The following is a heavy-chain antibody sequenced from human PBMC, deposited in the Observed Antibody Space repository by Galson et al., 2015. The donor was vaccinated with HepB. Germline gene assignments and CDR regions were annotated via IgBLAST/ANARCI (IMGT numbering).Heavy chain of an antibody. CDR3: ARVFRGNDY. J-gene: IGHJ4*02. D-gene: IGHD3-10*01. V-gene: IGHV3-21*01. Sequence: SLRLSCAASGFSFFSFSTYTMSWVRQAPGKGLEWVSSISSRATYIYYADSVKGRFTISRDDAKNSLYLQMNSLRAEDTAVYYCARVFRGNDYWGQGTLVTVSS. CDR2: ISSRATYI. CDR1: GFSFFSFSTYT.